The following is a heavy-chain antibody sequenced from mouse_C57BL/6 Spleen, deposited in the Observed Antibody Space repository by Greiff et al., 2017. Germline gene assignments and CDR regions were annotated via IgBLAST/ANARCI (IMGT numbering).Heavy chain of an antibody. Sequence: VHVKQSGPELVKPGDSVKISCKASGYSFTGYFMNWVMQSHGKSLEWIGRINPYNGDTFYNQKFKGKATLTVDKSSSTAHMELRSLTSEDSAVYYCARGATMVTTDWFAYWGQGTLVTVSA. J-gene: IGHJ3*01. CDR1: GYSFTGYF. CDR2: INPYNGDT. CDR3: ARGATMVTTDWFAY. V-gene: IGHV1-20*01. D-gene: IGHD2-2*01.